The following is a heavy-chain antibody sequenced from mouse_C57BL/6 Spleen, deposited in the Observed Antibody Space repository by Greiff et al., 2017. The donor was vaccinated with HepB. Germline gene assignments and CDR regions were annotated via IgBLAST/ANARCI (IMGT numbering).Heavy chain of an antibody. CDR2: IDPANGNT. CDR1: GFNIKNTY. D-gene: IGHD2-2*01. CDR3: ARSYYGYDGGYYCAMDY. V-gene: IGHV14-3*01. Sequence: EVKLVESVAELVRPGASVKLSCTASGFNIKNTYMHWVKQRPEQGLEWIGRIDPANGNTKYAPKFQGKATITADTSSNTAYLQLSSLTSEDTAIYYCARSYYGYDGGYYCAMDYWGQGTSVTVSS. J-gene: IGHJ4*01.